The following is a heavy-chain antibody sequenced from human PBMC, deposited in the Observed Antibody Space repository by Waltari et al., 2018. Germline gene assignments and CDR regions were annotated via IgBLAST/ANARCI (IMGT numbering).Heavy chain of an antibody. Sequence: EVQLVESGGGLVQPGRSLRLSCAASGFTLDDYAMNWVRQAPGKGLVWVSGLSWNSGSIGYADSVKGRFTISRDTAQNSLYLQLNSLRAEDTALFYCAKDWGIAAAGRFDYWGPGPLVPVSS. D-gene: IGHD6-13*01. CDR2: LSWNSGSI. J-gene: IGHJ4*02. V-gene: IGHV3-9*01. CDR1: GFTLDDYA. CDR3: AKDWGIAAAGRFDY.